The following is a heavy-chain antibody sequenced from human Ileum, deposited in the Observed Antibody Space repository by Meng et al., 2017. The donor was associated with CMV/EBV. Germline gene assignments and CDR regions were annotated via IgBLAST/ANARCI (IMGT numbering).Heavy chain of an antibody. Sequence: GESLKISCKGSGYSFSSYWIAWVRQTPGKGLEWMGIIYPGDSDTRYSPSFQGQDTISADQTINTAYLQWRSLKASDTAMCYCARPTYCFENSGYAFWGQGTMVTVSS. J-gene: IGHJ4*02. V-gene: IGHV5-51*01. CDR3: ARPTYCFENSGYAF. CDR1: GYSFSSYW. CDR2: IYPGDSDT. D-gene: IGHD3-22*01.